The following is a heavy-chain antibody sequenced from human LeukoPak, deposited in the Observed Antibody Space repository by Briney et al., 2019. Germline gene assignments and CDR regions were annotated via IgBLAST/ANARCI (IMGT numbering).Heavy chain of an antibody. D-gene: IGHD3-3*01. J-gene: IGHJ5*02. CDR1: GFTFSSYA. Sequence: PGGSLRLSCAASGFTFSSYAMHWVRQAPGKGLEWVAFIRYDGSNKYYADSVKGRFTISRDNSKNTLYLQMNSLRAEDTAVYYCAKDSQYYDFWSGYLGPWGQGTLVTVSS. CDR2: IRYDGSNK. CDR3: AKDSQYYDFWSGYLGP. V-gene: IGHV3-30*02.